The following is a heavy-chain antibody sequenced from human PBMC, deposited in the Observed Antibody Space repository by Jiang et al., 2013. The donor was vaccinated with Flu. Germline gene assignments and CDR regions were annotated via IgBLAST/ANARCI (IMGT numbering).Heavy chain of an antibody. D-gene: IGHD1-26*01. J-gene: IGHJ4*02. V-gene: IGHV1-69*01. Sequence: TFSSYAISWVRQAPGQGLEWMGGIIPIFGTANYAQKFQGRVTITADESTSTAYMELSSLRSEDTAVYYCARDGLYSGSYYLDYWGQGTLVTVSS. CDR3: ARDGLYSGSYYLDY. CDR1: TFSSYA. CDR2: IIPIFGTA.